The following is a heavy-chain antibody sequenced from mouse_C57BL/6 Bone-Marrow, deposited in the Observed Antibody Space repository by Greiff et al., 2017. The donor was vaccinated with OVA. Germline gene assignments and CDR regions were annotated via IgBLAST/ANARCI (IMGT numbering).Heavy chain of an antibody. CDR1: GYTFTSYG. V-gene: IGHV1-81*01. J-gene: IGHJ3*01. CDR3: AGGYPTLFAY. Sequence: QVQLQQPGAELARPGASVKLSCKASGYTFTSYGISWVKQRTGQGLEWIGEIYPRSGNTYYNEKFKGKATLTADKSSSTAYMELRSLTSEDSAVDCCAGGYPTLFAYWGQGTLVTVSA. CDR2: IYPRSGNT. D-gene: IGHD2-2*01.